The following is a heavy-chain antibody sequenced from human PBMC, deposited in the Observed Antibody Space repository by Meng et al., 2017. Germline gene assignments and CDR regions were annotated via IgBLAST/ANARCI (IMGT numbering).Heavy chain of an antibody. V-gene: IGHV2-70*01. Sequence: SGPTLVKPTQTLTLTCTFSGFSLSTSGMCVSWIRQPPGKALEWLALIDWDDDKYYSTSLKTRLTISKDTSNNQVVLTMTNMDPVDTATYYCARTNNNHYYPTEYYFDYWGQGTLVTVSS. J-gene: IGHJ4*02. CDR1: GFSLSTSGMC. CDR2: IDWDDDK. CDR3: ARTNNNHYYPTEYYFDY. D-gene: IGHD1-14*01.